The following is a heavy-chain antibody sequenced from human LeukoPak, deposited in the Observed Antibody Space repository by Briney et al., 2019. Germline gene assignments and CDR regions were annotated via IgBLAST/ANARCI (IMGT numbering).Heavy chain of an antibody. Sequence: GASVKVSCKASGYTFTSYYMHWVRQAPGQGLEWMGIINPSGGSRSYAQKFQGRVTMTRDTSISTAYMELSRLRSDDTAVYYCARGFNKIAAAGVDYRGQGTLVTVSS. CDR2: INPSGGSR. D-gene: IGHD6-13*01. CDR3: ARGFNKIAAAGVDY. V-gene: IGHV1-46*01. CDR1: GYTFTSYY. J-gene: IGHJ4*02.